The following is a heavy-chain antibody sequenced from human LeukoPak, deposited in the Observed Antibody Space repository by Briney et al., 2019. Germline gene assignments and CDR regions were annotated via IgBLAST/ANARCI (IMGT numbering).Heavy chain of an antibody. CDR1: GFTFTAYS. D-gene: IGHD1-26*01. CDR2: ISRDSTNI. J-gene: IGHJ4*02. Sequence: GGSLRLSCAASGFTFTAYSMNWFRQGPGKGLEWVSYISRDSTNIYYADSVKGRFTISRDNAKSSLYLQMDSLRAEDTAVYYCARDIVGATDYWGQGTLVTVSS. CDR3: ARDIVGATDY. V-gene: IGHV3-48*01.